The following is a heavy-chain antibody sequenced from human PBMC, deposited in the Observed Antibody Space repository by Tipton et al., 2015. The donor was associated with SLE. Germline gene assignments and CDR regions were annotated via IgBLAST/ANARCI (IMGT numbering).Heavy chain of an antibody. CDR3: ARDPGATNAFDI. CDR1: GFTFSSYA. D-gene: IGHD1-26*01. J-gene: IGHJ3*02. CDR2: ISYDGSNK. Sequence: SLRLSCAASGFTFSSYAMSWVRQAPGKGLEWVAVISYDGSNKYYADSVKGRFTISRDNSKNTLYLQMNSLRAEDTAVYYCARDPGATNAFDIWGQGTMVTVSS. V-gene: IGHV3-30-3*01.